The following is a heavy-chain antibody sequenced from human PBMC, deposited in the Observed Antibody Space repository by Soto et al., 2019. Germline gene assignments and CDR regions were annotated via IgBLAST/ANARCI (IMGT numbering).Heavy chain of an antibody. CDR1: GFSLSTSGMR. Sequence: SGPTLVNPTQTVTLTCTFSGFSLSTSGMRVSWIRQPPGKALGWLARIDWDDEKFYSTSLKTRLTISEDTSKNQVVLTMTNMDPVDTATYYCARSSIAVGGFDPWGQGTLVTVSS. D-gene: IGHD6-19*01. V-gene: IGHV2-70*04. CDR2: IDWDDEK. J-gene: IGHJ5*02. CDR3: ARSSIAVGGFDP.